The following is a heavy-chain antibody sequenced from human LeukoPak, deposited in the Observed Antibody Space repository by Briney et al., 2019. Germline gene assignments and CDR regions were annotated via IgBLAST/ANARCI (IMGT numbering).Heavy chain of an antibody. Sequence: SETLSLTCTVSGGSISSSYSYWGWIRQPPGKGLEWIGNIYYSPSLTSRVTVSVDTSENQFSLKLSSVTAADTAVYYCARVTSDCSGGSCYDAFDIWGQGTMVTVSS. D-gene: IGHD2-15*01. CDR3: ARVTSDCSGGSCYDAFDI. J-gene: IGHJ3*02. CDR2: IYY. CDR1: GGSISSSYSY. V-gene: IGHV4-39*07.